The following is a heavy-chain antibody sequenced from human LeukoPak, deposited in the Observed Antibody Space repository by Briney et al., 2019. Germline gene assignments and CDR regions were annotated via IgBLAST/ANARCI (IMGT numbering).Heavy chain of an antibody. CDR2: IYYSGST. D-gene: IGHD3-10*01. CDR3: ARRGGSGRSFDY. J-gene: IGHJ4*02. CDR1: GASVSSGGYY. Sequence: SETLSLTCTVSGASVSSGGYYWSWIRQPPGKGLEWIGYIYYSGSTNFNPSLKSRVTISVDTSKNQLSLKVSSVTAADTAVYYCARRGGSGRSFDYWGQGTLVTVSS. V-gene: IGHV4-61*08.